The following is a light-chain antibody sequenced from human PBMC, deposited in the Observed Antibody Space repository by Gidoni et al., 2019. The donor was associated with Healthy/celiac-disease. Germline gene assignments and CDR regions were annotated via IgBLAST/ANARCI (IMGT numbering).Light chain of an antibody. Sequence: VLTQSPGTLSLSPGERATLSCRASQSVSSSYLAWYQQKPGQAPRLLIYGASSRATGIPDRFSGSGSGTDFTLTISRLEPEDFAVYYCQQYGSSRTFGQGTKVEIK. CDR2: GAS. CDR3: QQYGSSRT. CDR1: QSVSSSY. V-gene: IGKV3-20*01. J-gene: IGKJ1*01.